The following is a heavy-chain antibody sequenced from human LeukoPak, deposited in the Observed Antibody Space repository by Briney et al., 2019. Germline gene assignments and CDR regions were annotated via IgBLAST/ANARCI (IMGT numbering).Heavy chain of an antibody. Sequence: SETLSLTCDVHGGSFRGYSWNWIRQPPGKGLEWIGEINHSGRAKYNPSLKSRVTISVDTSKNQFSLKLSSVTAADTAVYYCARRGVWGQGTLVTVSS. J-gene: IGHJ4*02. CDR2: INHSGRA. D-gene: IGHD3-10*01. CDR1: GGSFRGYS. CDR3: ARRGV. V-gene: IGHV4-34*01.